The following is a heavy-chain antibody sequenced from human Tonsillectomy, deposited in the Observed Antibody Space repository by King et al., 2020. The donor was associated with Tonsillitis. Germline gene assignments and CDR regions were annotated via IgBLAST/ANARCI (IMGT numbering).Heavy chain of an antibody. V-gene: IGHV3-33*08. Sequence: VQLGESGGGVVQPGRSLRLSCAASGVSFGSYDMDWVRQAPGKGLEWVALIWYDGSNIQYADSVRGRFTISRDNSKNTLYLHMTSLRAEDTAVYYCARERFSSLGDWGQGTLVTVSS. J-gene: IGHJ4*02. CDR2: IWYDGSNI. D-gene: IGHD6-13*01. CDR1: GVSFGSYD. CDR3: ARERFSSLGD.